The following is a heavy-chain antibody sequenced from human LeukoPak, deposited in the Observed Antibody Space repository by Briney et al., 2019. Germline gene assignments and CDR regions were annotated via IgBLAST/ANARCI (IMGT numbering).Heavy chain of an antibody. D-gene: IGHD1-26*01. Sequence: PGGSLRLSCAASAFPFNTYGMHWVRQASGKGLEWVTFIQSAASYTFYADSVKGRFTISRDNSKNTLYLQMNSLRAEDTAIYYCAGESASGNYFAFDIWGQGTMVTVSS. CDR3: AGESASGNYFAFDI. CDR2: IQSAASYT. J-gene: IGHJ3*02. V-gene: IGHV3-30*02. CDR1: AFPFNTYG.